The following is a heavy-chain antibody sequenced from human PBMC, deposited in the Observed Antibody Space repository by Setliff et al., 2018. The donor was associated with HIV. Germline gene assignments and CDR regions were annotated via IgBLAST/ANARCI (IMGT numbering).Heavy chain of an antibody. J-gene: IGHJ6*04. V-gene: IGHV3-64*04. CDR1: GFTFSSYV. CDR3: LVAVEEDV. D-gene: IGHD5-12*01. CDR2: ISSNGGST. Sequence: GGSLRLSCSASGFTFSSYVMHWVRQAPGKGLEYVSAISSNGGSTYYADSVKGRFTISRDNAKNSLYLQMNSLRAEDTAVYYCLVAVEEDVWGKGTTVTVSS.